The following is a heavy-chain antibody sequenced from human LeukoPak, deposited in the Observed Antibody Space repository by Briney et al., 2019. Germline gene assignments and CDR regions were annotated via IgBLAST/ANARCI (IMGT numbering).Heavy chain of an antibody. Sequence: SETLSLTCAVYRGSFSGYYWSWIRQPPGKGLEWIGEINHSGSTNYNPSLKSRVTISVDTSKNQFSLKLSSVTAADTAVYYCAREDRNYYDSSRYYYLNYYYYYGMDVWGQGTTVTVSS. CDR2: INHSGST. CDR1: RGSFSGYY. V-gene: IGHV4-34*01. D-gene: IGHD3-22*01. J-gene: IGHJ6*02. CDR3: AREDRNYYDSSRYYYLNYYYYYGMDV.